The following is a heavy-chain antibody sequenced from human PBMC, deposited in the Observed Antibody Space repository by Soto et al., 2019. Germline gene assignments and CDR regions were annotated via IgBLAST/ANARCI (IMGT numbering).Heavy chain of an antibody. CDR3: AKGDPHYYDSSGYYSYFDY. Sequence: GGSLRLSCAASGFTFSSYAMSWVRQAPGKGLEWVSAISGSGGSTYYADSVKGRFTISRDNSKNTLYLQMNSLRAEDTAVYYCAKGDPHYYDSSGYYSYFDYWGQGTLVTVSS. CDR2: ISGSGGST. D-gene: IGHD3-22*01. J-gene: IGHJ4*02. CDR1: GFTFSSYA. V-gene: IGHV3-23*01.